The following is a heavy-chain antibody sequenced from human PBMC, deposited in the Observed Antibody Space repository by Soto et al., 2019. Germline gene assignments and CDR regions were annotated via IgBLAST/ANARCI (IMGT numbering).Heavy chain of an antibody. CDR3: ARGYDKSGYSGAVDI. D-gene: IGHD3-22*01. CDR1: GYSFTTYS. V-gene: IGHV1-18*04. J-gene: IGHJ3*02. Sequence: VQLVQSGAEVTKPGASVKVSCKASGYSFTTYSLNWVRQAPGQGLEWMGWLATDNGNTNYAPKLQGRVTMTTDTSTSTAYMELRSLRSDDTAVYYCARGYDKSGYSGAVDIWGQGTMVTVSS. CDR2: LATDNGNT.